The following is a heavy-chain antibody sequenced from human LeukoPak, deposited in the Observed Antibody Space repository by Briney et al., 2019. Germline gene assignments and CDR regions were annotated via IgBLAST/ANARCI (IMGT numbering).Heavy chain of an antibody. J-gene: IGHJ5*02. D-gene: IGHD3-10*01. Sequence: PSETLSLTCTVSGGAISSYYWSWIRQPPGKGLEWIGYIYYSGNTYYNPSLKSRVTISVDTSKNQFALRLSSVTAADTAVYYCARAYGSGSQRWFDPWGQGALVTVSS. CDR3: ARAYGSGSQRWFDP. V-gene: IGHV4-59*08. CDR1: GGAISSYY. CDR2: IYYSGNT.